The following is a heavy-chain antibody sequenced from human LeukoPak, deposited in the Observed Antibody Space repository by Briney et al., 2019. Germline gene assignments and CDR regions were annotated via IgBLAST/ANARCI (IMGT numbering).Heavy chain of an antibody. Sequence: GESLKISCKGSGYSFTSYWIGWVRQMPGKGLEWMGIIYPGDSDTRYSPSFQGQVTISADKSISTAYLQWSSLKASDTAMYYCARPKRQLVRNDAFDIWGQGTMVTVSS. CDR3: ARPKRQLVRNDAFDI. V-gene: IGHV5-51*01. CDR1: GYSFTSYW. J-gene: IGHJ3*02. D-gene: IGHD6-13*01. CDR2: IYPGDSDT.